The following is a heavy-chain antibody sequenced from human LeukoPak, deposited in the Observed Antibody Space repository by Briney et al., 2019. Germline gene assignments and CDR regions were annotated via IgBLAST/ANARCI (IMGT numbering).Heavy chain of an antibody. J-gene: IGHJ4*02. CDR1: GFTVSSNY. Sequence: GGSLRLSCAASGFTVSSNYMSWVRQAPGKGLEWVSVMDSGGSTYYADSVKGRFTISRHNSKNTLYLQMNSLRAEDTAVYYCARGGTSEFDYWGQGTLVTVSS. D-gene: IGHD3-16*01. V-gene: IGHV3-53*04. CDR3: ARGGTSEFDY. CDR2: MDSGGST.